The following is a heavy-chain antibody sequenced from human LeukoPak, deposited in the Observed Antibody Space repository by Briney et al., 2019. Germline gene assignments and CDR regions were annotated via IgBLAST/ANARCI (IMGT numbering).Heavy chain of an antibody. CDR1: GFTVITND. V-gene: IGHV3-53*01. Sequence: GGSLRLSCAAPGFTVITNDMTWVRQAPGKGLEWVSVTKYADSVQGRFTISRDNSKNTLYLEMNSLSPDDTAVYYCARGVEPLAANTLAYWGQGTLVTVSS. D-gene: IGHD1-14*01. J-gene: IGHJ4*02. CDR3: ARGVEPLAANTLAY. CDR2: T.